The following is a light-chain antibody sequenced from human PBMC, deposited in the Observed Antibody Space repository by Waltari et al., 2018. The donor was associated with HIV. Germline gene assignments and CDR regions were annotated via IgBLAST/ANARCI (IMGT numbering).Light chain of an antibody. V-gene: IGKV3-15*01. Sequence: IVTTQSPDTLSVSPGERATLSCRASQSDSSNLAWYQQKPGQAPRLLIYGASTRATGTPARFSGSGSGTEFTLTISSLQSEDFAVYYCQQYNNWPPLTFGGGTKVEIK. CDR3: QQYNNWPPLT. CDR2: GAS. J-gene: IGKJ4*02. CDR1: QSDSSN.